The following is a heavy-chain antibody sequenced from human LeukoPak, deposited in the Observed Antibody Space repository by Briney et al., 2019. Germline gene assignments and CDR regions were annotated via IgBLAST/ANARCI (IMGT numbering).Heavy chain of an antibody. D-gene: IGHD6-6*01. CDR1: SGSISTSNYY. CDR3: AQHSISEGYFDY. Sequence: TLSLTCTVSSGSISTSNYYWGWVRQPPGKALEWLALIYWDDDKRYSPSLKSRLTITKDTSKNQVVLTMTNMDPVDTATYYCAQHSISEGYFDYWGQGTLVTVSS. V-gene: IGHV2-5*02. J-gene: IGHJ4*02. CDR2: IYWDDDK.